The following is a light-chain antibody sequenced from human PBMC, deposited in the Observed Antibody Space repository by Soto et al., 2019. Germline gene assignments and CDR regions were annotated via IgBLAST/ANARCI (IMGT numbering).Light chain of an antibody. Sequence: QAVVTQEPSLTVSPGGTVTLTCGSSTGAVTSGHYPYWFQQKPGQAPRTLIYDTSNKHSWTPARFSGSLLGGKAALTLSGAQPEDEAAYYCLLSYSGARSYVFGTGTKVTVL. CDR2: DTS. CDR1: TGAVTSGHY. J-gene: IGLJ1*01. CDR3: LLSYSGARSYV. V-gene: IGLV7-46*01.